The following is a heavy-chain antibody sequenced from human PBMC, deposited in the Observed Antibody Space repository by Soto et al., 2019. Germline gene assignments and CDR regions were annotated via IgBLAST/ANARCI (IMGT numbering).Heavy chain of an antibody. CDR3: ARGLAVAAHYWYFDL. CDR2: MNPNSGNT. J-gene: IGHJ2*01. CDR1: GYTFTSYD. Sequence: ASVKVSCKASGYTFTSYDINWVRQATGQGLEWMGWMNPNSGNTGYAQKFQGRVTMTRNTSISTAYMELSSLRSEDTAVYYCARGLAVAAHYWYFDLWGRGTLVTVSS. V-gene: IGHV1-8*01. D-gene: IGHD6-19*01.